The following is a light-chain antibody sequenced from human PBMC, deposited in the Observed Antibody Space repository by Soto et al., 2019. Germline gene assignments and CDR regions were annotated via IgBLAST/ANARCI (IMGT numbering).Light chain of an antibody. Sequence: EIVFTQSPGTLSLSPGASASLSGGASQSISSSFLAWYQQKPGQAPRLLIYGASSRATGIPDRFSGTGSETDFTLTISRLEPEDFAVYYCQQYDNSPITFGQGTRLEIK. CDR3: QQYDNSPIT. CDR1: QSISSSF. J-gene: IGKJ5*01. V-gene: IGKV3-20*01. CDR2: GAS.